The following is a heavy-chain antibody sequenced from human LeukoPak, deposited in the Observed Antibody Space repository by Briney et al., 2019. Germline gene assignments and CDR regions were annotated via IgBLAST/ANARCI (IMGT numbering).Heavy chain of an antibody. CDR2: ISWNSGSI. CDR1: GLTFDDYA. D-gene: IGHD3-10*01. V-gene: IGHV3-9*01. Sequence: GGSLRLSCAASGLTFDDYAMHWVRQAPGKGLEWVSGISWNSGSIGYADSVKGRFTISRDNAKNSLYLQMNSLRAEDTALYYCAKDTDYYGSGIDYWGQGTLVTVSS. J-gene: IGHJ4*02. CDR3: AKDTDYYGSGIDY.